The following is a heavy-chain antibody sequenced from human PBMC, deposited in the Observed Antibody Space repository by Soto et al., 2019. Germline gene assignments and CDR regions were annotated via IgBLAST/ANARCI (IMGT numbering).Heavy chain of an antibody. D-gene: IGHD3-3*01. V-gene: IGHV3-11*04. J-gene: IGHJ4*02. CDR1: GFTFSDYW. CDR3: ARGTGDYDFWSGYHATDYFDY. CDR2: ISSSGSTI. Sequence: GGSLRLSCAASGFTFSDYWMHWVRQAPGKGLEWVSYISSSGSTIYYADSVKGRFTISRDNAKKSLYLQMNSLRAEDTAVYFCARGTGDYDFWSGYHATDYFDYWGQGTLVTVSS.